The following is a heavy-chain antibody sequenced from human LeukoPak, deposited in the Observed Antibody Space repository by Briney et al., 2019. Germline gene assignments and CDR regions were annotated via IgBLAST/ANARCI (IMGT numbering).Heavy chain of an antibody. Sequence: SETLSLTCTVSGGSISSYYWSWIRQPPGKGLEWIGCISYSGSTNYNPSLKSRVTISVDTSKNQFSLKLSSVTAADTAVYYCARDKVWAFDIWGQGTMVTVSS. CDR1: GGSISSYY. CDR3: ARDKVWAFDI. D-gene: IGHD3-16*01. V-gene: IGHV4-59*01. CDR2: ISYSGST. J-gene: IGHJ3*02.